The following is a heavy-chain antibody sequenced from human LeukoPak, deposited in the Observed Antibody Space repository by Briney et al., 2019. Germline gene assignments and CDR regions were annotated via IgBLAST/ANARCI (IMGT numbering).Heavy chain of an antibody. V-gene: IGHV4-34*01. CDR1: GGSFSGYY. D-gene: IGHD6-6*01. J-gene: IGHJ2*01. Sequence: KPSETLSLTCAVYGGSFSGYYWSWIRQPPGKGLEWIGYIYHSGSTYYNPSLKSRVTISVDRSKNQFSLKLSSVTAADTAVYYCARHVTPRPHWYFDLWGRGTLVTVSS. CDR3: ARHVTPRPHWYFDL. CDR2: IYHSGST.